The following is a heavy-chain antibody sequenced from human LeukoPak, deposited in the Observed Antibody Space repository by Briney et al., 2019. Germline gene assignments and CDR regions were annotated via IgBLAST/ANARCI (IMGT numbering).Heavy chain of an antibody. J-gene: IGHJ4*02. CDR3: ASDYGDFRSETCRN. CDR1: GYTFTSYG. CDR2: INPNSGGT. Sequence: GASVKVSCKASGYTFTSYGISWVRQAPGQGLEWMGWINPNSGGTNYAQKFQGRVTMTRDTSISTAYMELSRLRSDDTAVYYCASDYGDFRSETCRNWGQGTLVTVSS. D-gene: IGHD4-17*01. V-gene: IGHV1-2*02.